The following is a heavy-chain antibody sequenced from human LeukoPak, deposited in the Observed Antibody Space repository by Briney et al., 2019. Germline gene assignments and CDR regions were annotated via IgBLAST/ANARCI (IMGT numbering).Heavy chain of an antibody. CDR3: ARRQGCSSTSCSPVF. CDR1: GYSFNTYW. D-gene: IGHD2-2*01. V-gene: IGHV5-51*01. CDR2: IYPGDSDT. J-gene: IGHJ4*02. Sequence: GESLKIPCRGSGYSFNTYWIGWVRQMPGKGLEWMGIIYPGDSDTRYSPSFQGQVTMSAVKSINTAYLQWSSLKASDTAMYYCARRQGCSSTSCSPVFWGQGTLVTVSS.